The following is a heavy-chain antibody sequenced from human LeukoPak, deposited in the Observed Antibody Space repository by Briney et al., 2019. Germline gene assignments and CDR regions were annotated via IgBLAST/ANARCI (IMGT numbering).Heavy chain of an antibody. V-gene: IGHV1-3*01. CDR2: INAGNGNT. Sequence: ASVKVSCKASGYTFTSYAMHWVRQAPGQRLEWMGWINAGNGNTKYSQKFQGRVTITRDTSASTAYMELSSLRSEDTAVYYCARGCSGGSCSLHRGYSYGSLIDYWGQGTLVTVSS. CDR1: GYTFTSYA. D-gene: IGHD2-15*01. J-gene: IGHJ4*02. CDR3: ARGCSGGSCSLHRGYSYGSLIDY.